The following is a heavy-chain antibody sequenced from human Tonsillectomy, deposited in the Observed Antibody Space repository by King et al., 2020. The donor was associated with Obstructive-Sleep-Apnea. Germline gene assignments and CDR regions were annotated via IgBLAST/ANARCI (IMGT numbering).Heavy chain of an antibody. D-gene: IGHD2-15*01. Sequence: QLQESGPGLVKPSETLSLTCTVSGGSITSSSYYWGWIRQPPGKGLEWIWSIYYSGNTYYNPSLKSRVTISVDTSKNQFSLRLSAVTAADTAVYYCAGVGGDWYFDLWGRGTLVTVSS. CDR3: AGVGGDWYFDL. CDR1: GGSITSSSYY. J-gene: IGHJ2*01. CDR2: IYYSGNT. V-gene: IGHV4-39*07.